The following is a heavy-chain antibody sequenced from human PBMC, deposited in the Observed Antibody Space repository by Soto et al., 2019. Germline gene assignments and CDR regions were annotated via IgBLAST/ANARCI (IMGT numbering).Heavy chain of an antibody. D-gene: IGHD4-17*01. Sequence: GESLKISCKGSGYSFTSYWIAWMRQMPGEGLEYMGIIYPSDSTARYSPSFQGQVTFSVDKSISTAYLQWNSLKASDTAMYYCARHGFYGDYSSNYFDPWGQGTLVTVSS. CDR2: IYPSDSTA. J-gene: IGHJ5*02. V-gene: IGHV5-51*01. CDR3: ARHGFYGDYSSNYFDP. CDR1: GYSFTSYW.